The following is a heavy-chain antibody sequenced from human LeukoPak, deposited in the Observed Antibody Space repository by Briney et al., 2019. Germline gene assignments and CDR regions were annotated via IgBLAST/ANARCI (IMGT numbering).Heavy chain of an antibody. CDR1: GFTFSHYS. J-gene: IGHJ4*02. D-gene: IGHD2-15*01. V-gene: IGHV3-21*01. CDR2: ITSSSSHI. Sequence: GGSLRLSCAACGFTFSHYSIDWVRQAPGKGLEGVASITSSSSHIYYADSVKGRFTISRDNAENSLYLQMNSLRAEDTAVYYCARGRLGGRSGNEYWGQGTLVTVSS. CDR3: ARGRLGGRSGNEY.